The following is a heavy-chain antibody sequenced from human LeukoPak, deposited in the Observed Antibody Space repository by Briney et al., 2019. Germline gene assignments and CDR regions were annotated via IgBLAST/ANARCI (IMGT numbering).Heavy chain of an antibody. Sequence: SETLSLTCIVAGGSISSESSEGYYWGWIRQPPGKGLAWIGNIHYSGSTYYNPSLKSRVTISVDTSKNQFSLKLNSVTATDTAVYYCARQSGTSKRTATWGQGTLVTVPS. CDR2: IHYSGST. V-gene: IGHV4-39*01. J-gene: IGHJ5*02. CDR1: GGSISSESSEGYY. D-gene: IGHD1-1*01. CDR3: ARQSGTSKRTAT.